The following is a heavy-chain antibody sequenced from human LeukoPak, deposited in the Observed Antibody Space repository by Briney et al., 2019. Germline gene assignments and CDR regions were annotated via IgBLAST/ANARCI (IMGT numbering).Heavy chain of an antibody. CDR1: GLTFSSDE. D-gene: IGHD5-18*01. CDR3: ARGNSYGYHFDN. J-gene: IGHJ4*02. V-gene: IGHV3-48*03. CDR2: INSGGSII. Sequence: GGSLRLSCAASGLTFSSDEMNWLRQAPGKGLEWVSYINSGGSIIYYVDSVKGRFTISRDNAKNSLYLQMNSLRAEDTAVYYCARGNSYGYHFDNWGQGTLVTVSS.